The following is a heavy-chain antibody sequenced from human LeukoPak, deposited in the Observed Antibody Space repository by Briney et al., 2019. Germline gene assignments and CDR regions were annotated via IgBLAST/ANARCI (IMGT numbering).Heavy chain of an antibody. CDR1: GFTFSDYA. CDR2: IGGHETDT. CDR3: AKVATIQFSWLKGPFDY. Sequence: GSLRLSCAVSGFTFSDYAMSWVRQAPGKGLEWVSGIGGHETDTHYADSVKGRFTISRDNSKNTLYLQMNSLRAEDTAVYYCAKVATIQFSWLKGPFDYWGQGTLVTVSS. D-gene: IGHD5-12*01. J-gene: IGHJ4*02. V-gene: IGHV3-23*01.